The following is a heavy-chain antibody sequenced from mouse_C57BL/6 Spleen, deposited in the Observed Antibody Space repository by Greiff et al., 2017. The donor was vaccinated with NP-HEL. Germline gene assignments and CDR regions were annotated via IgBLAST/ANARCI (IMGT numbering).Heavy chain of an antibody. CDR3: ARSSSGAMDY. CDR1: GYAFSSSW. CDR2: IYTGDGDT. D-gene: IGHD1-3*01. J-gene: IGHJ4*01. Sequence: VQLQQSGPELVKPGASVQISCQASGYAFSSSWMNWVKQRPGKGLEWIGRIYTGDGDTTYNGKFTGKATLPADKSSSTAYMQSSSLTSEDSAVYFCARSSSGAMDYWCQGTSVTVSS. V-gene: IGHV1-82*01.